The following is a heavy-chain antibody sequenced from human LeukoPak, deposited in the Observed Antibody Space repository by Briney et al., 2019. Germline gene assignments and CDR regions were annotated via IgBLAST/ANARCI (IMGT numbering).Heavy chain of an antibody. CDR3: ARGGTTVADY. J-gene: IGHJ4*02. Sequence: SETLSLTCTVSGDSISSISHTWGWIRQPPGKGLEWIGNISYIGSTNYNPSLKSRVTISIDTSMNHLSLKLTSVTAADTAVYYCARGGTTVADYRGQGTLVTVSS. D-gene: IGHD4-23*01. V-gene: IGHV4-39*07. CDR2: ISYIGST. CDR1: GDSISSISHT.